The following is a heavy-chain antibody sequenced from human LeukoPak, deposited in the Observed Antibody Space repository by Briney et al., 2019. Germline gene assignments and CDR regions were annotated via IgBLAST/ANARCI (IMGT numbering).Heavy chain of an antibody. V-gene: IGHV1-8*01. J-gene: IGHJ4*02. D-gene: IGHD6-19*01. Sequence: GASVKVSCKASGYTFASYDINWVRQATGQGLEWMGWMNPNSGNTGYAQKFQGRVTMTRNTSISTAYMELSSLRSEDTAVYYCARGRSGWHGLDFDYWGQGTLVTVSS. CDR2: MNPNSGNT. CDR1: GYTFASYD. CDR3: ARGRSGWHGLDFDY.